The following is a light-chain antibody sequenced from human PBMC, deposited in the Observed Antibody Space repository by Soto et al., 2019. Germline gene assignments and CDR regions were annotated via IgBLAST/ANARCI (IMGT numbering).Light chain of an antibody. CDR2: DAS. J-gene: IGKJ2*01. CDR1: QSVSRY. V-gene: IGKV3-11*01. CDR3: QQRSNWPGYT. Sequence: EIVLTQSPATLSLSPGEGATLSCRASQSVSRYVAWYQQKPGQPPRLLIYDASNRATGIPARFSGSGSGTDFTLTISSLEPEDFAVYYCQQRSNWPGYTFVQGTKLEIK.